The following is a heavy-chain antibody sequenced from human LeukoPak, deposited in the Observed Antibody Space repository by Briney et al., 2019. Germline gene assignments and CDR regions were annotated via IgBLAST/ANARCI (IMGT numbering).Heavy chain of an antibody. CDR3: VKSRRVGANQRGLFDY. D-gene: IGHD1-26*01. V-gene: IGHV3-23*01. J-gene: IGHJ4*02. CDR2: VSGSGRNT. Sequence: GRSLRLSCAGSGFTFSNYAMTWVRQAPGKGLVWVSSVSGSGRNTFYPDSVEGRFTISRDNSKNTVYLQMNSLRADDTAVYYCVKSRRVGANQRGLFDYWGQGTLVTVSP. CDR1: GFTFSNYA.